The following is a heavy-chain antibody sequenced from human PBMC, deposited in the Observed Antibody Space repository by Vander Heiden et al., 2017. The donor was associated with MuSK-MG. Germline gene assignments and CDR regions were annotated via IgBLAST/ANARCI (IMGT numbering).Heavy chain of an antibody. CDR2: IYYSGST. J-gene: IGHJ4*02. CDR1: GGSISSSSYY. Sequence: QLQLQESGPGLVKPSETLSLTCTVSGGSISSSSYYWGWIRQPPGKGLEWIGSIYYSGSTYYNPSLKSRVTISVDTSKNQFSLKLSSVTAADTAVYYCAIEPPHSSSWYNEVYWGQGTLVTVYS. CDR3: AIEPPHSSSWYNEVY. V-gene: IGHV4-39*07. D-gene: IGHD6-13*01.